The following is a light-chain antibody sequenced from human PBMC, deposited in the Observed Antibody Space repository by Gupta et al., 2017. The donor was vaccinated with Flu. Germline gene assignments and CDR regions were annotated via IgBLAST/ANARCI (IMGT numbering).Light chain of an antibody. CDR1: RSVDMY. Sequence: PATLSLSPGERATLSCRASRSVDMYLSWYQQKPGQATRLLIYDASRRATGIPTRFSGSGSGADFTLTISSLEPEDFAVYYCQQRDTWPRTFGQGTKVEVK. CDR2: DAS. J-gene: IGKJ1*01. CDR3: QQRDTWPRT. V-gene: IGKV3-11*01.